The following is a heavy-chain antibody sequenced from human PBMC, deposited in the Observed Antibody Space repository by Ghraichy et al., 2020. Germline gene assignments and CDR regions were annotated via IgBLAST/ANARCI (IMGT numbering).Heavy chain of an antibody. CDR2: IRYDGSNK. CDR1: GFTFSSYG. J-gene: IGHJ4*02. Sequence: TLSLTCAASGFTFSSYGMHWVRQAPGKGLEWVAFIRYDGSNKYYADSVKGRFTISRDNSKNTLYLQMNSLRAEDTAVYYCAKDRDPGQWPGADYWGQGTLVTVSS. V-gene: IGHV3-30*02. CDR3: AKDRDPGQWPGADY. D-gene: IGHD6-19*01.